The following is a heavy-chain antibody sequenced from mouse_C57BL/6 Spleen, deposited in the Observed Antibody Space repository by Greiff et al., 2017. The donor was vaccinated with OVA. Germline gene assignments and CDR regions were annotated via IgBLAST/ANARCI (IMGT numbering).Heavy chain of an antibody. J-gene: IGHJ2*01. CDR1: GYAFSSSW. CDR2: IYPGDGDT. CDR3: ARRGMYYFDY. V-gene: IGHV1-82*01. Sequence: QVQLQQSGPELVKPGASVKISCKASGYAFSSSWMNWVKQRPGQGLEWIGRIYPGDGDTNYNGKFKGKATLTADKSSSTAYMQLSSLTSEDSAVYFCARRGMYYFDYWGQGTTLTVSS.